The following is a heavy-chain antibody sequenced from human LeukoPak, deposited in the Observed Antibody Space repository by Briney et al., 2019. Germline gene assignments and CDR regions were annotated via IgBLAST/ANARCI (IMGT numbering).Heavy chain of an antibody. J-gene: IGHJ5*02. V-gene: IGHV3-7*01. CDR3: ARRPITGTTAWFDP. Sequence: GGSLRLSCAASGFTFSSYWMSWVRQAPGKGLEWVANIKQDGSEKYYVDSVKGRFTISRDNAKNSLYLQMNSLRAEDTAVYYCARRPITGTTAWFDPWGQGTLVTVSS. CDR1: GFTFSSYW. D-gene: IGHD1-7*01. CDR2: IKQDGSEK.